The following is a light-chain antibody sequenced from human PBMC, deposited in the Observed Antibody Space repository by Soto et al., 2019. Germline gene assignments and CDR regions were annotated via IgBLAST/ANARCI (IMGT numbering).Light chain of an antibody. Sequence: EIVMTQSPATLSMSPGERATLACRASQSVSSNLAWYQQKPGQAPRLLIYGASSRAAGIPARFSGSGSGAEFTLTICGLQTDDFAVYYCHQYSNWPRTFGHGTKVDIK. CDR3: HQYSNWPRT. CDR1: QSVSSN. CDR2: GAS. J-gene: IGKJ1*01. V-gene: IGKV3-15*01.